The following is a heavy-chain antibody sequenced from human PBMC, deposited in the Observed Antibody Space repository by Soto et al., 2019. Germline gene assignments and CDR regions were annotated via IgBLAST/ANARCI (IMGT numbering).Heavy chain of an antibody. J-gene: IGHJ4*02. D-gene: IGHD4-17*01. CDR3: ARDDYGFDY. CDR2: ISAYDGNT. CDR1: GYTFASYA. Sequence: QVQLVQSGGEVKKPGASVKVSCKASGYTFASYAINWVRQAPGQGLEWMGWISAYDGNTNYAQKFQGRLTMTTDKXXXXAYMDLXSLGXXXTXMYYCARDDYGFDYWGQGTLLTV. V-gene: IGHV1-18*01.